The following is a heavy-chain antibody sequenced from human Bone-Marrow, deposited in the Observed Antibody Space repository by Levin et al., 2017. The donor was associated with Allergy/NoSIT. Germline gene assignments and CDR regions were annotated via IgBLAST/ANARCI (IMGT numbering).Heavy chain of an antibody. V-gene: IGHV3-73*01. Sequence: PGESLKISCAASGFTFSGSAMHWVRQASGKGLEWVGRIRSKANSYATTYAASETGRFTISRDDSKNTAYLQMNSLKTEDTAVYYCVRQGLDSYYFYYMDVWGKGTTVTVSS. CDR3: VRQGLDSYYFYYMDV. J-gene: IGHJ6*03. D-gene: IGHD3/OR15-3a*01. CDR2: IRSKANSYAT. CDR1: GFTFSGSA.